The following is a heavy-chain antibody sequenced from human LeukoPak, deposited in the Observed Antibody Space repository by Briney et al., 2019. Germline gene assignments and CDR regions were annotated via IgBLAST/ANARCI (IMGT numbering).Heavy chain of an antibody. CDR3: ARVSGWSYYFDY. D-gene: IGHD6-19*01. V-gene: IGHV3-48*01. J-gene: IGHJ4*02. Sequence: SVKGRFTISRDNAKNSLYLRMNSLRAEDTAVYYCARVSGWSYYFDYWGQGTLVTVSS.